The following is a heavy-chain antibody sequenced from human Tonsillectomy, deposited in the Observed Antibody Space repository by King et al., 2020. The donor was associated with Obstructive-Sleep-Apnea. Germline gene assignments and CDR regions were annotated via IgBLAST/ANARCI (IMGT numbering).Heavy chain of an antibody. CDR2: ISYDGSNK. CDR3: ARDGSSSWYYYYYGMDV. Sequence: QLVQSGGGVVQPGRSLRLSCAASGFTFSSYAMHWVRQAPGKGLEWVAVISYDGSNKYYAVSVKGRFTISRDNSKNTLYLQMNSLRAEDTAVYYCARDGSSSWYYYYYGMDVWGQGTTVTVSS. D-gene: IGHD6-13*01. V-gene: IGHV3-30-3*01. J-gene: IGHJ6*02. CDR1: GFTFSSYA.